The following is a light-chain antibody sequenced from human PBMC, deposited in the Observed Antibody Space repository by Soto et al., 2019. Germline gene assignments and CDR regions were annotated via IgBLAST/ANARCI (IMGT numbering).Light chain of an antibody. CDR1: QSLLQSDGRNY. J-gene: IGKJ1*01. CDR2: SGS. Sequence: IVMTQSPLSLSVTPGEPASISCRSDQSLLQSDGRNYLDWYLQRPGQSPQLLIYSGSIRASGVPDRFSGSESGTDFTLKISRVESEDFGIYYCMQAFQIPWTFGQGTKVDIK. V-gene: IGKV2-28*01. CDR3: MQAFQIPWT.